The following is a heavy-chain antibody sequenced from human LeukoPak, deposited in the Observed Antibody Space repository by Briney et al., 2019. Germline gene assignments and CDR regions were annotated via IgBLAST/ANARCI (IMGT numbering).Heavy chain of an antibody. V-gene: IGHV7-4-1*02. Sequence: ASVKVSCKASGYTFTSYAMNWVRQAPGQGLEWMGWINTNTGNPTYAQGFTGRFVFSLDTSVSTAYLEISSLKAEDTGVYYCVRVYFYDTSGHPNWFDPWGQGTLVTVSS. CDR2: INTNTGNP. D-gene: IGHD3-22*01. CDR3: VRVYFYDTSGHPNWFDP. CDR1: GYTFTSYA. J-gene: IGHJ5*02.